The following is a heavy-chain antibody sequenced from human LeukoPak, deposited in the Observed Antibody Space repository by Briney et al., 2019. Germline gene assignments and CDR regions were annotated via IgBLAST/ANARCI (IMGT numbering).Heavy chain of an antibody. Sequence: PETLSLTCTVSADSISSYYWSWIRQPAGKRLEWIGRVYISGSINYNPSLKSRVTMSLDTSKNQFSLKLTSVTAADTAVYYCARGVPISSAWYYFDSWGQGTLVTVSS. CDR1: ADSISSYY. CDR2: VYISGSI. CDR3: ARGVPISSAWYYFDS. D-gene: IGHD6-19*01. V-gene: IGHV4-4*07. J-gene: IGHJ4*02.